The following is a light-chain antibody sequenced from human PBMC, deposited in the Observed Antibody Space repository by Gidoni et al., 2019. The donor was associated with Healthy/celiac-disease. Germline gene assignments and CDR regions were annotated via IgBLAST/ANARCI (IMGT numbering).Light chain of an antibody. CDR1: QSVLYSSNNKNY. V-gene: IGKV4-1*01. CDR2: WAS. CDR3: QQYYSTPYT. Sequence: DIVMTQSPDSLAVSLGERATINCKSSQSVLYSSNNKNYLAWYQQKPGQPPKLLIYWASTRESGVPERFSGSGSGTDFTLTISSLQDEDVAVYYCQQYYSTPYTFGQGTKLEIK. J-gene: IGKJ2*01.